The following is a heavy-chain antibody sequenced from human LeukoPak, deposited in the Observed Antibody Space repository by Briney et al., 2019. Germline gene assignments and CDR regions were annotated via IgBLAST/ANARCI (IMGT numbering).Heavy chain of an antibody. CDR3: TTWTSH. CDR2: IKSKPDGGTT. J-gene: IGHJ4*02. D-gene: IGHD3/OR15-3a*01. CDR1: GFTFSNAW. Sequence: GGSLRLSCAASGFTFSNAWMSWVRQAPGKGLEWVGRIKSKPDGGTTDYAAPVKGRFTISRDDSKNTLYLEMNSLKTEDTAVYYCTTWTSHWGQGTLVTVSS. V-gene: IGHV3-15*01.